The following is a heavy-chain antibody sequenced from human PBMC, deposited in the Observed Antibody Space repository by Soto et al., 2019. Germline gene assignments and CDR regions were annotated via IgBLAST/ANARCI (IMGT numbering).Heavy chain of an antibody. CDR1: RSTFRGSY. J-gene: IGHJ4*02. Sequence: GASLTVSYPASRSTFRGSYMHSVRQAPGQGLEWMVWLNPNSGGTKSAEKFQGRVTMTSDTSISTAYMELSRLTSDDTALYYCASAAVTGTAGLDFWGQGTQVTVSS. D-gene: IGHD6-19*01. CDR3: ASAAVTGTAGLDF. CDR2: LNPNSGGT. V-gene: IGHV1-2*02.